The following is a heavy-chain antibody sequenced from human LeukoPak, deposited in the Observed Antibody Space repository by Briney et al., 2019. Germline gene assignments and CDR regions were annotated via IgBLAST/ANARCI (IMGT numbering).Heavy chain of an antibody. D-gene: IGHD6-13*01. J-gene: IGHJ4*02. CDR1: GFTFSSYW. V-gene: IGHV3-74*01. CDR2: IASDGSST. Sequence: GGSLRLSCAASGFTFSSYWMNWVRQAPGKGLVWVSRIASDGSSTTYADSVKGRFTISRDNSKNTLYLQMNSLRAEDTAVYYCAREGIAAARAFDYWGQGTLVTVSS. CDR3: AREGIAAARAFDY.